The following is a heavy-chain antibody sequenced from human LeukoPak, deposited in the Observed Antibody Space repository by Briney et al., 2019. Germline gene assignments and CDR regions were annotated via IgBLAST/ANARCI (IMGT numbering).Heavy chain of an antibody. CDR1: GGSVSSGSYY. CDR2: IYYSGST. Sequence: NPSETLSLTCTVSGGSVSSGSYYCSWIRQPPGKGLEWIGYIYYSGSTNYNPSLKSRVTISADTSKNQFSLKLSSVTAADTAVYYCARDGTLRNAFDIWGQGTMVTVSS. V-gene: IGHV4-61*01. CDR3: ARDGTLRNAFDI. D-gene: IGHD1-1*01. J-gene: IGHJ3*02.